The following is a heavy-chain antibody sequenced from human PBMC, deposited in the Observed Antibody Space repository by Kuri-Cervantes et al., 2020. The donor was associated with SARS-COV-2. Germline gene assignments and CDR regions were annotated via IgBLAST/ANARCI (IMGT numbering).Heavy chain of an antibody. V-gene: IGHV3-21*01. CDR2: ISSSSSYI. CDR3: AGLYSSSWSYDY. CDR1: GFTFSSYS. J-gene: IGHJ4*02. Sequence: GGSLRLSCAVSGFTFSSYSMNWVRQAPGKGLEWVSSISSSSSYIYYADSVKGRFTISRDNAKNSLYLQMNSLRAEDTAVYYCAGLYSSSWSYDYWGQGTLVTVSS. D-gene: IGHD6-13*01.